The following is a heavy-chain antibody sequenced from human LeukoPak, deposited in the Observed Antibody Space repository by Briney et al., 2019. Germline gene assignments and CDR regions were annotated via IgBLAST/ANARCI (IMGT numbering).Heavy chain of an antibody. J-gene: IGHJ4*02. D-gene: IGHD3-22*01. Sequence: SLRLSCAASGFSFSNYGMHWVRQAPGKGLEWVAVIWYDGSNKYYADSVKGRFTISRDNSKNTLYLQMTSLRAEDTAVYYCAKDGIRYYYDSSGYYGDYWGQGTLVTVSS. CDR1: GFSFSNYG. V-gene: IGHV3-33*06. CDR3: AKDGIRYYYDSSGYYGDY. CDR2: IWYDGSNK.